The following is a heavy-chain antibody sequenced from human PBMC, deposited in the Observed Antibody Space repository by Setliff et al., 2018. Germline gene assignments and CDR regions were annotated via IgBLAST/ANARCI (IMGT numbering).Heavy chain of an antibody. Sequence: SETLSLTCTVSGGSISSYYWSWIRQPPGKGMEWIGYIYYSGSTNYNPSLKSRVTISVDTSKNQFSLKLSSVTAADTAVYYCAREHGYSYGQTYYYYGMDVWGQGTTVTVSS. CDR2: IYYSGST. CDR1: GGSISSYY. J-gene: IGHJ6*02. V-gene: IGHV4-59*01. D-gene: IGHD5-18*01. CDR3: AREHGYSYGQTYYYYGMDV.